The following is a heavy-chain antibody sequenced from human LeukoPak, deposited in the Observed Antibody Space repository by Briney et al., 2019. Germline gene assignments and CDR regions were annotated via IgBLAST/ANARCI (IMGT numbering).Heavy chain of an antibody. CDR2: IYYSGST. Sequence: PSETLSLTCTVSGGSISSSGSYWGWIRQPPGKGLEWIGSIYYSGSTYSNPSLKSRLTISVDTSKNQFSLKLSSVTAADTAVYYCARQASSNSASFDYWGLGTLVTVSS. D-gene: IGHD6-13*01. CDR1: GGSISSSGSY. CDR3: ARQASSNSASFDY. J-gene: IGHJ4*02. V-gene: IGHV4-39*01.